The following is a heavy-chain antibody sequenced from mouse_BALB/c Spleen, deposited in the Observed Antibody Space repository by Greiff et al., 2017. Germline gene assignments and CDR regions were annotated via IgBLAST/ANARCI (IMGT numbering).Heavy chain of an antibody. D-gene: IGHD1-2*01. V-gene: IGHV7-1*02. CDR1: GFTFSDFY. Sequence: DVMLVESGGGLVQPGGSLRLSCATSGFTFSDFYMEWVRQPPGKRLEWIAASRNKANDYTTEYSASVKGRFIVSRDTSQSILYLQMNALRAEDTAIYYCARAPPFSTACAYGGRGTRVTVSA. CDR2: SRNKANDYTT. J-gene: IGHJ3*01. CDR3: ARAPPFSTACAY.